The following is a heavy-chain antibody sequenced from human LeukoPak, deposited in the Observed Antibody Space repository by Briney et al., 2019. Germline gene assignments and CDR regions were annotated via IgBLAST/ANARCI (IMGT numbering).Heavy chain of an antibody. CDR3: ARDSGVTIFGVVKPYYYMDV. J-gene: IGHJ6*03. V-gene: IGHV1-2*02. Sequence: AASVKVSCKASGYTFTGYYMHWVRQAPGQGLEWMGWINPNSGGTNYAQKFQGRVTMTRDTSISTAYMELSRLRSDDTAVYYCARDSGVTIFGVVKPYYYMDVWGKGTTVTVSS. D-gene: IGHD3-3*01. CDR1: GYTFTGYY. CDR2: INPNSGGT.